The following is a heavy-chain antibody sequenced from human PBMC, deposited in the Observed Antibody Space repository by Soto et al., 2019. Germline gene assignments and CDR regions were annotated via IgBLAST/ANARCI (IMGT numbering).Heavy chain of an antibody. CDR1: GFTFSASD. Sequence: EVQLVESGGGLVQPGGSLRLSCAASGFTFSASDMHWVRQAAGKGLEWVSAIGTLHDTYYPDSVKGRFTISRDNAKNSLYLQMNSLRAGDTAVYYWARQASYGHGGGGWLDPWGQGTLVTVSS. D-gene: IGHD3-16*01. CDR2: IGTLHDT. J-gene: IGHJ5*02. V-gene: IGHV3-13*01. CDR3: ARQASYGHGGGGWLDP.